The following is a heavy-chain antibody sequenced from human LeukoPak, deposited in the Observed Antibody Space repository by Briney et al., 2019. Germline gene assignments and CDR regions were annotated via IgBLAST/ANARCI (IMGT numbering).Heavy chain of an antibody. CDR3: ARAPPDSSSWYEDWFDP. CDR2: ISSSSSYI. J-gene: IGHJ5*02. V-gene: IGHV3-21*01. Sequence: PSETLSLTCAVYGGSFSGYYWSWIRQAPGKGLEWVSSISSSSSYIYYADSVKGRFTISRDNAKNSLYLQMNSLRAEDTAVYYCARAPPDSSSWYEDWFDPWGQGTLVTVSS. D-gene: IGHD6-13*01. CDR1: GGSFSGYY.